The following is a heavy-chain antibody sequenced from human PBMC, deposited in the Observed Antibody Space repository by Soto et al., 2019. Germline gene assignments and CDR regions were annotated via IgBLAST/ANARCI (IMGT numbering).Heavy chain of an antibody. D-gene: IGHD7-27*01. CDR2: IYYNGST. V-gene: IGHV4-59*01. Sequence: SETLSLTCTVSGGSISSYYWSWIRQPPGKGLEWIGYIYYNGSTNYNPSLKSRVTISVDTSKNQFSLNLTSLTAADTAIYYCTRANWYSEYWGQGTLVTVSS. CDR3: TRANWYSEY. CDR1: GGSISSYY. J-gene: IGHJ4*02.